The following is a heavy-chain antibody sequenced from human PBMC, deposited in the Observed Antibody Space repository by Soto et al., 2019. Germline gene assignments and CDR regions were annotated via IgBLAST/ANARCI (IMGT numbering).Heavy chain of an antibody. V-gene: IGHV1-69*13. J-gene: IGHJ6*02. CDR2: IIPIFGTA. Sequence: SVKVSCKASGGTFSSYAISWVRQAPGQGLEWMGGIIPIFGTANYAQKFQGRVTITADGSTSTAYMELSSLRSEDTAVYYCARAPGIAAAGTPYYYYYYGMDVWGQGTTVTVSS. CDR1: GGTFSSYA. D-gene: IGHD6-13*01. CDR3: ARAPGIAAAGTPYYYYYYGMDV.